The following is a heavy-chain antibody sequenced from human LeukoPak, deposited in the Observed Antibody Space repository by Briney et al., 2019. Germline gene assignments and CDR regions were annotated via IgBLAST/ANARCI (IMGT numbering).Heavy chain of an antibody. CDR2: ISSSGSTI. V-gene: IGHV3-11*04. CDR1: GFIFSDYY. D-gene: IGHD3-10*01. J-gene: IGHJ4*02. Sequence: GGSLRLSCAASGFIFSDYYMSWIRQAPGKGLEWVSYISSSGSTIYYADSVKGRFTISRDNAKNSLYLQMNSLRAEDTAVYYCARDSSMLRGPLVIYYFDFWGQGTLVTVSS. CDR3: ARDSSMLRGPLVIYYFDF.